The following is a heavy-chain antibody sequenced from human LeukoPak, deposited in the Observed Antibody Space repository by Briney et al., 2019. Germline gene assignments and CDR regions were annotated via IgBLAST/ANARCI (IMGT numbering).Heavy chain of an antibody. D-gene: IGHD3-10*01. CDR1: GFTFSSYA. CDR3: ARSQNYYGSGDY. Sequence: GGSLRLSYAASGFTFSSYAMHWVRQAPGKGLEWVAVISYDGSNKYYADSVKGRFTISRDNSKNTLYLQMNSLRAEDTAVYYCARSQNYYGSGDYWSPGTLVTVSS. V-gene: IGHV3-30-3*01. CDR2: ISYDGSNK. J-gene: IGHJ4*02.